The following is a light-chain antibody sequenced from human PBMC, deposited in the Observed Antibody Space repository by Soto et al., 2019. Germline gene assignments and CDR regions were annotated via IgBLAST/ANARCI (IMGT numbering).Light chain of an antibody. CDR2: LGS. CDR3: MQALQTPYT. V-gene: IGKV2-28*01. Sequence: DIVMTQSPLSLSVTPGEAASISCRSSQSLLHRNKYNYLYWYLQKPGQSPQLLIYLGSNRASGVPDKFSGSGSGTDFTLKISRVEAEDVGVYYCMQALQTPYTFGQGTKVDIK. J-gene: IGKJ2*01. CDR1: QSLLHRNKYNY.